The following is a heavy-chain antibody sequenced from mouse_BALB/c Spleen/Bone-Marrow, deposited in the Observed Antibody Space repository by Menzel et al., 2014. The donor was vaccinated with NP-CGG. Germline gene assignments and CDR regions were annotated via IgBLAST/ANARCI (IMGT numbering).Heavy chain of an antibody. J-gene: IGHJ2*01. CDR2: ISSGSSPI. CDR1: GFTFSSFE. Sequence: EVQVVESGGGLVQPGGSRKLSCAASGFTFSSFEMHWVRQAPEKGLEWVAYISSGSSPIFYADTVKGRFTISRDNPKNTLFLQMTSLRSEDTAMYYCTRGGNWEDFDYWGQGTTLTVSS. D-gene: IGHD4-1*01. CDR3: TRGGNWEDFDY. V-gene: IGHV5-17*02.